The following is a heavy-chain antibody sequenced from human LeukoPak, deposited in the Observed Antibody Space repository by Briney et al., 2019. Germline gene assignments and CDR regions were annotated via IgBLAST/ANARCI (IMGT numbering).Heavy chain of an antibody. Sequence: SETLSLTCAVYGGSFSSYYWSWIRQPPGKGLEWIGEINHSGSTNYNPSLKSRVTISVDTSKNQFSLKLSSVTAADTAVYYCARGEYSSSWYLYWGQGTLVTVSS. V-gene: IGHV4-34*01. D-gene: IGHD6-13*01. CDR1: GGSFSSYY. CDR3: ARGEYSSSWYLY. CDR2: INHSGST. J-gene: IGHJ4*02.